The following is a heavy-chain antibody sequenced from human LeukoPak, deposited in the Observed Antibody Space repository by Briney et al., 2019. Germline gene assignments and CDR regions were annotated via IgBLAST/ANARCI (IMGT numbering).Heavy chain of an antibody. Sequence: GESLKISCKGSGYSFTSYWISWVRQMPGEGLEWMGRIDPSDSYTNYSPSFQGHVTISADKSISTAYLQWSSLKASDTAMYYCARLDDNWNDGYAFDIWGQGTMVTVSS. CDR3: ARLDDNWNDGYAFDI. D-gene: IGHD1-1*01. J-gene: IGHJ3*02. V-gene: IGHV5-10-1*01. CDR2: IDPSDSYT. CDR1: GYSFTSYW.